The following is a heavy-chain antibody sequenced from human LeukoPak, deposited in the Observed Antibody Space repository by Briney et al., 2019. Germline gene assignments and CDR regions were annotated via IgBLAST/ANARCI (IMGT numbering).Heavy chain of an antibody. Sequence: PGGSLRLSCVVSGVTFSSHWMSWVRQAPGKGLEWVANIKQDGSERYYVDSVKGRFTISRDNAKNSVFLQMNSLRAEDTAVYYCARDSSDYGGFGLDYWGQGTLVTVSS. CDR3: ARDSSDYGGFGLDY. J-gene: IGHJ4*02. CDR2: IKQDGSER. V-gene: IGHV3-7*03. CDR1: GVTFSSHW. D-gene: IGHD4-23*01.